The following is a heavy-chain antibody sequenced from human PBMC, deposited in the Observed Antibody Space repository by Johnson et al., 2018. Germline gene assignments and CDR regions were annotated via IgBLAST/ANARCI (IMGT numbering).Heavy chain of an antibody. V-gene: IGHV3-64*01. CDR1: GFIFSNHA. D-gene: IGHD3-3*01. CDR3: ARPLRFWARDYYYMDV. Sequence: VQLVESGGGLVQPGGSLRLSCVGSGFIFSNHAMYWVRQAPGEGLEFVSGISSYGGSTYYANSVKGRFTIFRDNSKNTLYLQMGSLRTEDMAVYYCARPLRFWARDYYYMDVWGKGTTVTVSS. CDR2: ISSYGGST. J-gene: IGHJ6*03.